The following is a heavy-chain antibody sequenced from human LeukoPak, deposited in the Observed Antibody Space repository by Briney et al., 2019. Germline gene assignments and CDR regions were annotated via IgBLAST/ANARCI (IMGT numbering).Heavy chain of an antibody. Sequence: PSETLSLTCAVYGGSFSGYYWSWIRRPPGKGLEWIGEINHSGSTNYNPSLKSRVTISVDTSKNQFSLKLSSVTAADTAVYYCARHRKGWNNWFDPWGQGTLVTVSS. D-gene: IGHD6-19*01. J-gene: IGHJ5*02. CDR2: INHSGST. V-gene: IGHV4-34*01. CDR3: ARHRKGWNNWFDP. CDR1: GGSFSGYY.